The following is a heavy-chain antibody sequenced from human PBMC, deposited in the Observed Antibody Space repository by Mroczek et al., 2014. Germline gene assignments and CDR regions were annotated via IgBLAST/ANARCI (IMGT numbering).Heavy chain of an antibody. CDR3: ARGDPIVVVPAAIPLGDYYDSSGYYYFDY. CDR1: GGSISSGSYY. D-gene: IGHD3-22*01. Sequence: KESGPGLVKPSQTLSLTCTVSGGSISSGSYYWSWIRQPAGKGLEWIGRIYTSGSTNYNPSLKSRVTMSVDTSKNQFSLKLSSVTAADTAVYYCARGDPIVVVPAAIPLGDYYDSSGYYYFDYWGQGTPGHRLL. CDR2: IYTSGST. J-gene: IGHJ4*02. V-gene: IGHV4-61*02.